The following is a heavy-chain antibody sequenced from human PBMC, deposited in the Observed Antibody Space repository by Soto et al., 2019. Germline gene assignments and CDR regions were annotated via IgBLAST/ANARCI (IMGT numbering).Heavy chain of an antibody. Sequence: EVRLVESGGGLVKPGGSLRLSCAGSGFTLSNVWMKWVRQAPGKGLEWVGRIKRNVDGGTTDYAAPVKGRFTISRDDSKNTLYLQMNSLKTEDTAVYYCTTVSVASDSDYWGQGTLVTVSS. CDR3: TTVSVASDSDY. CDR1: GFTLSNVW. V-gene: IGHV3-15*07. D-gene: IGHD5-12*01. CDR2: IKRNVDGGTT. J-gene: IGHJ4*02.